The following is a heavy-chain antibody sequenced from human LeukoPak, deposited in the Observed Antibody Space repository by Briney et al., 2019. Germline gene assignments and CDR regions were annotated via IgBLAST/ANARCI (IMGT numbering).Heavy chain of an antibody. D-gene: IGHD3-3*01. CDR2: INHSGST. CDR3: ARELRATIFGVVIRHYYMDV. Sequence: SETLSLTCAVYGGSFSGYYWSWIRQPPGKGLEWIGEINHSGSTNYNPSLKSRVTISVDTSKNQFSLKLSSVTAADTAVYYCARELRATIFGVVIRHYYMDVWGKGTTVTVSS. CDR1: GGSFSGYY. V-gene: IGHV4-34*01. J-gene: IGHJ6*03.